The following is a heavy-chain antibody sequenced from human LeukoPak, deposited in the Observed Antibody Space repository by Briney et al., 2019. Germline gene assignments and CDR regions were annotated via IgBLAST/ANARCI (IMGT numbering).Heavy chain of an antibody. CDR1: GGTFSSYA. D-gene: IGHD2-2*02. Sequence: SVKVSCKASGGTFSSYAISWVRQAPGQGLEWMGRIIPIFGIANCAQKFQGRVTITADKSTSTAYMELSSLRSEDTAVYYCARDPRYCSSTSCYIDYWGQGTLVTVSS. CDR3: ARDPRYCSSTSCYIDY. CDR2: IIPIFGIA. J-gene: IGHJ4*02. V-gene: IGHV1-69*04.